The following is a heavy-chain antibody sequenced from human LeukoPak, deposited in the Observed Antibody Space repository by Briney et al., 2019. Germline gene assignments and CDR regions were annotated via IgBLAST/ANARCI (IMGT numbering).Heavy chain of an antibody. CDR1: GFTFRTYR. CDR3: AKIRTVGAGDAFDF. D-gene: IGHD1-26*01. Sequence: GGSLRLSCAASGFTFRTYRMHWVRQIPGKGLEWVAAVSEDGSGKFYADSVRGRFTISRDNSKNTLYLQMNTLRSEDTAVYYCAKIRTVGAGDAFDFWGQGTMVSVSS. J-gene: IGHJ3*01. CDR2: VSEDGSGK. V-gene: IGHV3-30*18.